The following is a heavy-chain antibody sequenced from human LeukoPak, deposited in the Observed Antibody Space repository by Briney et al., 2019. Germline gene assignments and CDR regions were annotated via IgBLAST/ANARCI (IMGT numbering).Heavy chain of an antibody. D-gene: IGHD2-2*01. CDR1: GFTFSGPA. J-gene: IGHJ3*02. CDR3: TSPAGYCSSTSCYAAGDDAFDI. Sequence: GGSLKLSCAASGFTFSGPAMHWVRQASGKGLEWVGRIRSKANSYATAYAASVKGRFTISRDDSKNTAYLQMNSLKTEDTAVYYCTSPAGYCSSTSCYAAGDDAFDIWGQGTMVTVSS. V-gene: IGHV3-73*01. CDR2: IRSKANSYAT.